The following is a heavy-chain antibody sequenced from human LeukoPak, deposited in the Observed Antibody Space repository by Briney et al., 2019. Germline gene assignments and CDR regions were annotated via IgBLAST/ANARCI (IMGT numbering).Heavy chain of an antibody. J-gene: IGHJ4*02. V-gene: IGHV4-34*01. Sequence: SETLSLTCAVYGGSFSGYYWSWIRQPPGKGLEWIGEINHSGSTNYNPSLKSRVTISVDTSKNQFSLKLSSVTAADTAVYYCARIPGYSSSWYISEIDYWGQGTLVTVSS. D-gene: IGHD6-13*01. CDR2: INHSGST. CDR1: GGSFSGYY. CDR3: ARIPGYSSSWYISEIDY.